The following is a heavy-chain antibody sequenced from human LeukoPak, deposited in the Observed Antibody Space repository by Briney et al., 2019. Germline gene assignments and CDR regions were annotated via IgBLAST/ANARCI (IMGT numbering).Heavy chain of an antibody. CDR2: ISSSSSYI. V-gene: IGHV3-21*01. CDR1: GFTFSSYS. J-gene: IGHJ4*02. Sequence: GGSLRLSCAASGFTFSSYSMNWVRQAPGKGLEWVSSISSSSSYIYYADSVKGRFTISRDNAKNSLYPQMNSLRAEDTAVYYCARVDYDYGDLFDYWGQGTLVTVSS. D-gene: IGHD4-17*01. CDR3: ARVDYDYGDLFDY.